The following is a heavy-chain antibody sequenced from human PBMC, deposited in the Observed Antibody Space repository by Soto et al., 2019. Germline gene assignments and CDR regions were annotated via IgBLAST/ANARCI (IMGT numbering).Heavy chain of an antibody. J-gene: IGHJ4*02. D-gene: IGHD3-3*01. Sequence: DVQLVESGGGLVQPGRSLRLSCAASGFTFDDYAMHWVRQAPGKGLEWVSGISWNSGSIGYADSVKGRFTISRDNAKNSLYLQMNSLRVEDTALYYCAKAKGPYYDFWSGNDYWGQGTLVTVSS. CDR3: AKAKGPYYDFWSGNDY. CDR2: ISWNSGSI. V-gene: IGHV3-9*01. CDR1: GFTFDDYA.